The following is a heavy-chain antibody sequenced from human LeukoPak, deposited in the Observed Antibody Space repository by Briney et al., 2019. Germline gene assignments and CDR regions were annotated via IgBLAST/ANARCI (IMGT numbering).Heavy chain of an antibody. CDR1: GGTFSSYA. D-gene: IGHD3-9*01. J-gene: IGHJ3*02. CDR3: ARALYDILTGYYRDAFDI. CDR2: INPNSGGT. V-gene: IGHV1-2*02. Sequence: GSSVKVSCKASGGTFSSYAISWVRQAPGQGLEWMGWINPNSGGTNYAQKFQGRVTMTRDTSISTAYMELSRLRSDDTAVYYCARALYDILTGYYRDAFDIWGQGTMVTVSS.